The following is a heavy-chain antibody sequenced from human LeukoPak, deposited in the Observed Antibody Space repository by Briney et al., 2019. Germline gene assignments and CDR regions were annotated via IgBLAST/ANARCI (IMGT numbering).Heavy chain of an antibody. D-gene: IGHD2-21*01. CDR1: GFSFSNSW. CDR3: ARDRAYTSFDY. Sequence: GGSLRLSCAAYGFSFSNSWMTWVRQGPGKALAWVATINPDGTKTDYGGSVKGRFTISRDNAANSVYLQMSSLRAEETGVFYCARDRAYTSFDYWGQGTLVAVSS. V-gene: IGHV3-7*01. CDR2: INPDGTKT. J-gene: IGHJ4*02.